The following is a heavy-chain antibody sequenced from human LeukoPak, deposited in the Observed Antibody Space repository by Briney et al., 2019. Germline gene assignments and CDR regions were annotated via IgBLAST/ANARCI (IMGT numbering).Heavy chain of an antibody. CDR3: ARLLSPLYVWGSYRPDY. J-gene: IGHJ4*02. V-gene: IGHV4-39*01. CDR1: GGSISSSSYY. Sequence: PSETLSLTCTVSGGSISSSSYYWGWIRQPPGKGLEWIGSIYYSGGTYYNPSLKSRVTISVDTSKNQFSLKLSSVTAADTAVYYCARLLSPLYVWGSYRPDYWGQGTLVTVSS. CDR2: IYYSGGT. D-gene: IGHD3-16*02.